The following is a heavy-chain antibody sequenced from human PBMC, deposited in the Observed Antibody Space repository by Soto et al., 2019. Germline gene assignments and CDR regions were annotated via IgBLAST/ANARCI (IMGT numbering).Heavy chain of an antibody. CDR1: GFNFDDSA. CDR3: AKGRSSMIVVVMDY. CDR2: ITWNSGHI. D-gene: IGHD3-22*01. V-gene: IGHV3-9*01. Sequence: EVQLVESGGALVQPGRSLRLSCVASGFNFDDSAMNWVRQVPGKGLEWVSGITWNSGHILYADSVKGRFTISRDNAKKSRYLEVKSLRPEDTALYYCAKGRSSMIVVVMDYWGQGTPVTVSS. J-gene: IGHJ4*02.